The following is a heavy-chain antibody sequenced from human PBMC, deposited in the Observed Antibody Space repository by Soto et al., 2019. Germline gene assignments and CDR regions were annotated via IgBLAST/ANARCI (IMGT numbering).Heavy chain of an antibody. CDR1: GYSFTSYW. V-gene: IGHV5-51*01. CDR3: ARQLILTDYYYYGMDV. CDR2: IYPGDSDT. Sequence: RGESLKISCKGSGYSFTSYWIGWVRQLPGKGLEWMGIIYPGDSDTRYSPSFQGQVTISADKSISTAYLQWSSLKASDTAMYYCARQLILTDYYYYGMDVWGQGTKVTVSS. J-gene: IGHJ6*02.